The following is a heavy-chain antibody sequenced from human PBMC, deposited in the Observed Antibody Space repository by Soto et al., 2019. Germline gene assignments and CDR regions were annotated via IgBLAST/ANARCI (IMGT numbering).Heavy chain of an antibody. D-gene: IGHD4-4*01. Sequence: QVQVVQSGAEEKEPGTSVKVSCMASGYTFTNYAIHWVRQAPGQSLGWLGWINAGNGNTKYAQNVRDRVSITVDTSASTAYMELSGLRSDDTAVIYCVRDGHRGNSERYFHPWGQGTLVIVSS. V-gene: IGHV1-3*05. CDR1: GYTFTNYA. CDR3: VRDGHRGNSERYFHP. J-gene: IGHJ5*02. CDR2: INAGNGNT.